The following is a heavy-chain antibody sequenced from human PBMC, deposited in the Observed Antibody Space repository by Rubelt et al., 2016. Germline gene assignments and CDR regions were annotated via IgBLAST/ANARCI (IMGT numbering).Heavy chain of an antibody. J-gene: IGHJ3*02. CDR2: IFYSGSA. CDR1: GASISSGGYF. Sequence: QVQLQESGPGLVKPSQTLTLTCTVSGASISSGGYFWSWIRQHPGKGLEWIGYIFYSGSAYYNPSLKSRVTISVDTSQNKFPLNLNTVTAADTAVYYCASRQLGGDAFEIWGQGTMVTVSS. V-gene: IGHV4-31*03. CDR3: ASRQLGGDAFEI. D-gene: IGHD1-26*01.